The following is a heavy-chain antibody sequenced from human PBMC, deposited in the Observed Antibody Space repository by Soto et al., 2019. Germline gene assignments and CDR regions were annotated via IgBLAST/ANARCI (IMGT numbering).Heavy chain of an antibody. J-gene: IGHJ5*02. D-gene: IGHD3-3*01. Sequence: ASVKVSCKASGYTFTSYDINWVRQATGQGLEWMGWMNPNSGNTGYAQKFQGRVTMTRNTSISTAYMELSSLRSEDTAVYYCARGDYDFWSGYYSNWFDPWGRGTLVTVSS. CDR1: GYTFTSYD. CDR3: ARGDYDFWSGYYSNWFDP. CDR2: MNPNSGNT. V-gene: IGHV1-8*01.